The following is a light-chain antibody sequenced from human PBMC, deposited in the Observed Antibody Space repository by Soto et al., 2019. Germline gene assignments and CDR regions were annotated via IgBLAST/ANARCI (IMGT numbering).Light chain of an antibody. CDR1: QSVSSSY. CDR2: GAS. Sequence: EIVLTQSPGTLSLSPGERATLSCRASQSVSSSYVAWYQQKPSQAPRLLIYGASSRATGIPDRFSGSGSGTDFTLTISRLEPEDFAVYYCQQYGSSPLTFGGGTKVEIK. V-gene: IGKV3-20*01. CDR3: QQYGSSPLT. J-gene: IGKJ4*01.